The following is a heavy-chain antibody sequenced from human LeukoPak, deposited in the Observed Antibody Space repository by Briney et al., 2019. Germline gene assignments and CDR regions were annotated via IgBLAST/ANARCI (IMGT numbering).Heavy chain of an antibody. Sequence: GASVKVSCKAYGYTFSDYYLHWVRQAPGQGFEWMGCINPKTGGANFAEKFQGRVTMTRDTSIRTVYMELSRVTYDDTALYYCARGVGTSWFDPWGQGTLVTVSS. CDR2: INPKTGGA. V-gene: IGHV1-2*02. D-gene: IGHD2-2*01. CDR3: ARGVGTSWFDP. J-gene: IGHJ5*02. CDR1: GYTFSDYY.